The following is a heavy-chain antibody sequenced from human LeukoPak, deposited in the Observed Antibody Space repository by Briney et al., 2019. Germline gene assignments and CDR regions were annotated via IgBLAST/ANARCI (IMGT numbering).Heavy chain of an antibody. CDR1: GFTFSSYA. D-gene: IGHD3-22*01. Sequence: GRSLRLSCAASGFTFSSYAMHWVRQAPGKGLEWVAVISYDGSNKYYADSVKGRFTISRDNSKNTLFLQMNSLRAEDKAVYYCATDLNYYDSSGLDDYWGQGTLVTVSS. V-gene: IGHV3-30-3*01. J-gene: IGHJ4*02. CDR2: ISYDGSNK. CDR3: ATDLNYYDSSGLDDY.